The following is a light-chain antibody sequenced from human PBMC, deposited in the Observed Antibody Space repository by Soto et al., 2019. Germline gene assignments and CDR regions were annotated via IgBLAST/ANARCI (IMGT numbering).Light chain of an antibody. V-gene: IGKV3-15*01. CDR2: GAT. Sequence: EILMTQSPATLSVSPGERATLSCRASQSVSILLAWYQQKTGQAPRLLIHGATTRATGIPARLSGSGYGTEFTLTISSLQHEDFEVYQCQQYNNWTRTFGQGTKVDIK. CDR3: QQYNNWTRT. CDR1: QSVSIL. J-gene: IGKJ1*01.